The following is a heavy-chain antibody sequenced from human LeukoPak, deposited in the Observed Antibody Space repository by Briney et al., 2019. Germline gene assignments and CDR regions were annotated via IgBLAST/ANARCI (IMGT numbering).Heavy chain of an antibody. CDR2: ISSSSSYI. J-gene: IGHJ4*02. V-gene: IGHV3-21*01. CDR3: ARVRVVVRYFDY. Sequence: PGGSLRLSCAASGFTFSSYSMNWVRQAPGKGLEWVSSISSSSSYIYYADSVKGRFTISRDSAKNSLYLQMNSLRAEDTAVYYCARVRVVVRYFDYWGQGTLVTVSS. CDR1: GFTFSSYS. D-gene: IGHD3-22*01.